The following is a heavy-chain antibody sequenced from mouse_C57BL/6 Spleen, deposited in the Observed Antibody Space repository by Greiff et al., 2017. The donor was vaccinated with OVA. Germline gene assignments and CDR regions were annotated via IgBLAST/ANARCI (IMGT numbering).Heavy chain of an antibody. V-gene: IGHV1-55*01. D-gene: IGHD1-1*01. J-gene: IGHJ1*03. CDR2: IYPGSGST. CDR1: GYTFTSYW. CDR3: ARRVYGSSPHYWYFDV. Sequence: QVQLQQSGAELVKPGASVKMSCKASGYTFTSYWITWVKQRPGQGLEWIGDIYPGSGSTNYNEKFKSKATLTVDTSSSTAYMQLSSLTSEDSAVYYCARRVYGSSPHYWYFDVWGTGTTVTVSS.